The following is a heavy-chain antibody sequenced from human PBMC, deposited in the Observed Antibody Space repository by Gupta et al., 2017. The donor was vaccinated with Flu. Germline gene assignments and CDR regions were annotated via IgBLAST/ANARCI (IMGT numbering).Heavy chain of an antibody. Sequence: QLQLQESGPRLVKPSETLSLTCTVSGGSISSTTYCWGWIRQPPGKGLEWIGSIHYSGRTYYNPSRKSRVTISVDTSKNQFSLKLSSVTAADTAVYYCARHPTDIVVLPGGRDWFDPWGQGTLVTVSS. CDR2: IHYSGRT. CDR1: GGSISSTTYC. D-gene: IGHD2-2*01. CDR3: ARHPTDIVVLPGGRDWFDP. V-gene: IGHV4-39*01. J-gene: IGHJ5*02.